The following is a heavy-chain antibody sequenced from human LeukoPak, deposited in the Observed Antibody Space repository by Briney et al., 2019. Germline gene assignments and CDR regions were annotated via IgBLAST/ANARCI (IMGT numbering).Heavy chain of an antibody. CDR3: AKDRRYSGYSGFDY. V-gene: IGHV3-30*02. CDR1: GFTFSSYG. Sequence: GGSLRLSCAASGFTFSSYGMHWVRPAPGKGLEWVAFIRYDGSNKYYADSVKGRLTISRDNSKNTLYLQMNSLRAEDTAVYYCAKDRRYSGYSGFDYWGKGTLVTVSS. J-gene: IGHJ4*02. D-gene: IGHD5-12*01. CDR2: IRYDGSNK.